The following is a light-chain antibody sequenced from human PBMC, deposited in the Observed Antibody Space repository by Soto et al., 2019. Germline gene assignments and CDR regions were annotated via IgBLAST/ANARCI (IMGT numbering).Light chain of an antibody. V-gene: IGKV3-15*01. CDR1: QSITNN. J-gene: IGKJ4*01. CDR3: QQYYKWHLT. CDR2: EAS. Sequence: ELVMTQSPATLSVSLGKRTTLSCRASQSITNNVAWHQQKPGQGPRILIYEASTRATGIPDRFSGRGSWTEFTLTICSLQSDDLVVYYCQQYYKWHLTFGGGTIVEIK.